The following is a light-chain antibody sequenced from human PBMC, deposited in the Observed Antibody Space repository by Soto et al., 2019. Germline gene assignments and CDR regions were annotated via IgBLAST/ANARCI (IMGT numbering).Light chain of an antibody. CDR3: QQYGRT. Sequence: TQSPSTLSASVGDTVTVTCRASQSVSGWLAWYQQKPGQAPRLLIYDASSRATGISDRFSGSGSGTDFTLTIDGLEPEDFAVYYCQQYGRTFGPGTKVDI. V-gene: IGKV3-20*01. CDR2: DAS. J-gene: IGKJ3*01. CDR1: QSVSGW.